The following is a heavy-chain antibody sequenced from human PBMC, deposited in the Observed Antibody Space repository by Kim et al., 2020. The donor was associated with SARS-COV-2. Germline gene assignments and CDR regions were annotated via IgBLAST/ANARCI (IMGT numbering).Heavy chain of an antibody. CDR3: ARTMVRGVIFYSQKPNQNYYYYYGMDV. Sequence: GESLKISCKGSGYSFTSYWIGWVRQMPGKGLEWMGIIYPGDSDTRYSPSFQGQVTISADKSISTAYLQWSSLKASDTAMYYCARTMVRGVIFYSQKPNQNYYYYYGMDVWGQGTTVTVSS. CDR2: IYPGDSDT. J-gene: IGHJ6*02. D-gene: IGHD3-10*01. CDR1: GYSFTSYW. V-gene: IGHV5-51*01.